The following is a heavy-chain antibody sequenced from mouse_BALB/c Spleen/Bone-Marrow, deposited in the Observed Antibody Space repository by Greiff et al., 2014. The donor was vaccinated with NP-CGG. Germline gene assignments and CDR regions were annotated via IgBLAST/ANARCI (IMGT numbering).Heavy chain of an antibody. CDR2: IWAGGST. D-gene: IGHD2-3*01. CDR3: ARVYLWYFDV. CDR1: GFSLTSYG. V-gene: IGHV2-9*02. Sequence: QVPLKQSGPGLVAPSQSLSITCPVSGFSLTSYGVHWVRQPPGKGLEWLGVIWAGGSTNYNSALMSRLSISKDNSKSQVFLKMNSLQTDDTAMYYCARVYLWYFDVWGAGTTVTVSS. J-gene: IGHJ1*01.